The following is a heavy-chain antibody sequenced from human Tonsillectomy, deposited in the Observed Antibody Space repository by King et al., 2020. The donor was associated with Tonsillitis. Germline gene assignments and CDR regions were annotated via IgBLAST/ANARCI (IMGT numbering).Heavy chain of an antibody. Sequence: VQLQQSGPRLVKPSQTLSLTCAISGDRVSRNSAAWSWIRQSPTRGLEWLGRTYYKSQWYYDYALSVRSRITINPDTSKNQFSLQLNSVTPEDTAVYYCVRTWEYSITWYVFDYWGQGTLVTVSS. CDR2: TYYKSQWYY. CDR1: GDRVSRNSAA. V-gene: IGHV6-1*01. CDR3: VRTWEYSITWYVFDY. J-gene: IGHJ4*02. D-gene: IGHD6-13*01.